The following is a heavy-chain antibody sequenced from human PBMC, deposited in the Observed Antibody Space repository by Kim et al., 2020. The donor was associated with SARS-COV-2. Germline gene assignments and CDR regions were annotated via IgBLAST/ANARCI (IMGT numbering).Heavy chain of an antibody. CDR2: IYYSGST. D-gene: IGHD2-2*01. V-gene: IGHV4-59*01. CDR3: ARGDYCSSTSCYGSYFQH. J-gene: IGHJ1*01. CDR1: GGSISSYY. Sequence: ETLSLTCTVSGGSISSYYWSWIRQPPGKGLEWIGYIYYSGSTNYNPSLKSRVTISVDTSKNQFSLKLSSVTAADTAVYYCARGDYCSSTSCYGSYFQHWGQGTLVTVSS.